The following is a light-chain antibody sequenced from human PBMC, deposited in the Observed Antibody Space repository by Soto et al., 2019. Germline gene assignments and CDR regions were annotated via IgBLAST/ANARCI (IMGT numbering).Light chain of an antibody. V-gene: IGKV1-8*01. CDR1: QGISSY. CDR2: AAS. J-gene: IGKJ4*01. CDR3: QQYYRYPLP. Sequence: AIRMTQSPSSFSASTGDRVTITCRASQGISSYLAWYQQKPGKAPKLLIYAASTLQSGVPSRFSGSGSGTDFTLTISCLQSEDFATYYCQQYYRYPLPFGGGTKVEIK.